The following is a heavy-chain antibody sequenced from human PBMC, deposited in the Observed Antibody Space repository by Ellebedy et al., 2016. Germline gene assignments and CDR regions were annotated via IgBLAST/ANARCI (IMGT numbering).Heavy chain of an antibody. CDR3: ARGYCSSTSCYNMDV. J-gene: IGHJ6*03. V-gene: IGHV3-33*01. D-gene: IGHD2-2*02. CDR2: IWYDGSNK. Sequence: GESLKISXAASGFTFSSYGMHWVRQAPGKGLEWVAVIWYDGSNKYNADSVKGRFTISRDNSKNTLYLQMNSLRAEDTAVYYCARGYCSSTSCYNMDVWGKGTTVTVSS. CDR1: GFTFSSYG.